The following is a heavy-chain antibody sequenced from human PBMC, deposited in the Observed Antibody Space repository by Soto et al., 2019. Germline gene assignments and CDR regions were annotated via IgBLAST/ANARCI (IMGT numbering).Heavy chain of an antibody. D-gene: IGHD3-16*01. Sequence: GSLRLSCAASGFTFSNAWINWVRQAPGKGLEWVSGISGSGGSTYYADSVKGRFTISRDNSKNTLYLQMNSLRAEDTAVYYCARNRNSLGYYYYGMDVWGQGTTVTVSS. J-gene: IGHJ6*02. CDR3: ARNRNSLGYYYYGMDV. CDR2: ISGSGGST. V-gene: IGHV3-23*01. CDR1: GFTFSNAW.